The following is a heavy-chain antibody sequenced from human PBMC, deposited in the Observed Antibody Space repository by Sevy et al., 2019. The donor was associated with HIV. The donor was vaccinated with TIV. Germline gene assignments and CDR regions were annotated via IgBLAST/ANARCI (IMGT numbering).Heavy chain of an antibody. Sequence: SETLSLIYSVSGASVSAANDYWSWIRQPPGKGLEWIGNVFYFGSTNYNPSLKSRVTISLDTSKKQFSLKLNSVTAADTAVYYCARDQYYDIGTGLYAMDVWGQGTTVTVSS. CDR3: ARDQYYDIGTGLYAMDV. CDR2: VFYFGST. J-gene: IGHJ6*02. V-gene: IGHV4-61*01. CDR1: GASVSAANDY. D-gene: IGHD3-9*01.